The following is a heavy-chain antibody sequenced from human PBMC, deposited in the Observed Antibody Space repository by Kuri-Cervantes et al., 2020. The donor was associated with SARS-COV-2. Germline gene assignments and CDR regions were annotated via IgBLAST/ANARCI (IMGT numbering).Heavy chain of an antibody. Sequence: GESLKISCAASGLTFSSYAMSWVRQAPGKGLEWVSAISGSGGSTYYADSVKGRFTISRDNSKNTLYLQMNSLRAEDTAVYYCAWELLWPDAFDIWGQGTMVTVSS. CDR1: GLTFSSYA. V-gene: IGHV3-23*01. CDR2: ISGSGGST. J-gene: IGHJ3*02. CDR3: AWELLWPDAFDI. D-gene: IGHD1-26*01.